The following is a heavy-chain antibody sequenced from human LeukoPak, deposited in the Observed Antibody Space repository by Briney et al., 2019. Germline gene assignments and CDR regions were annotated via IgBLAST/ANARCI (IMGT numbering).Heavy chain of an antibody. D-gene: IGHD3-22*01. CDR1: GYTFTSYY. J-gene: IGHJ4*02. Sequence: ASVKVSCKASGYTFTSYYMHWVRQAPGQGLEWMGIINPSGGSTSYAQKFQGRVTITTDESTSTAYMELSSLRSEDTAVYYCAIGLYYDSSGYYSYYFDYWGQGTLVTVSS. CDR3: AIGLYYDSSGYYSYYFDY. CDR2: INPSGGST. V-gene: IGHV1-46*01.